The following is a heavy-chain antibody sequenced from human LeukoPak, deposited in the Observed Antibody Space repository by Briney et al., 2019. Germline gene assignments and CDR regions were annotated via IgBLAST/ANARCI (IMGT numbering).Heavy chain of an antibody. Sequence: SETLSLTCTVSGGSISSGGYYWSWIRQHPGRGLEWIGYIYYSGSTSYNPSLKSRVTISIDTSKNQFSLKLSSVTAADTAVYYCARDGGYGSGTYRFDYWGQGTLVTVSS. CDR3: ARDGGYGSGTYRFDY. V-gene: IGHV4-31*03. CDR1: GGSISSGGYY. J-gene: IGHJ4*02. D-gene: IGHD3-10*01. CDR2: IYYSGST.